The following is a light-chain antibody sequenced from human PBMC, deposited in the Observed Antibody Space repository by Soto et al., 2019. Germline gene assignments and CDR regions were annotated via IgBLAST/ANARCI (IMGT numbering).Light chain of an antibody. V-gene: IGKV3-15*01. CDR1: HDVTTY. J-gene: IGKJ1*01. CDR2: AAS. CDR3: QKYINWPRK. Sequence: EMVMTQSPATLSVSPGERATLSCRASHDVTTYLAWYQQKSGQAPRLLIYAASTRATGIPARFSGSGSGTAFSLTISSLQSEDFAVYYCQKYINWPRKFGQGTKVDIK.